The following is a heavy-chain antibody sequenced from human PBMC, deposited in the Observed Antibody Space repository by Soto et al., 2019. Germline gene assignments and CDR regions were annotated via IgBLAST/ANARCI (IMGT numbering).Heavy chain of an antibody. Sequence: GGSLRLSCAASGFAFSSYEMNWVRQAPGKGLEWVSYISSSGSTIYYADSVKGRFTISRDNAKNSLYLQMNSRGAEDTAIYYCARDPSYSSSYYYYGMDVWGQGTTVTVSS. J-gene: IGHJ6*02. V-gene: IGHV3-48*03. D-gene: IGHD6-6*01. CDR1: GFAFSSYE. CDR3: ARDPSYSSSYYYYGMDV. CDR2: ISSSGSTI.